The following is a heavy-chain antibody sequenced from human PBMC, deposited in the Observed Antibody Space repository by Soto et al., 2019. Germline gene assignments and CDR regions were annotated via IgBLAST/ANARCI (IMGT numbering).Heavy chain of an antibody. CDR1: GFTLSDHY. CDR3: AKDTIAVAGPPNWFDP. V-gene: IGHV3-72*01. J-gene: IGHJ5*02. Sequence: PGGSLRLSCAGSGFTLSDHYIDWVRQAPGKGLEWVGRSRDKAQGYSTAYAASVKGRFTTSRDESKNSLYLQMNSLRAEDTAVYYCAKDTIAVAGPPNWFDPWGQGTLVTVSS. D-gene: IGHD6-19*01. CDR2: SRDKAQGYST.